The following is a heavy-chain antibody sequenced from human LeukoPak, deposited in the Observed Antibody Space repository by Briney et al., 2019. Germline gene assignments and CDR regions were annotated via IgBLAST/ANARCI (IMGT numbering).Heavy chain of an antibody. V-gene: IGHV1-2*02. D-gene: IGHD3-22*01. J-gene: IGHJ5*02. CDR3: AREDGDSSGYSINWFDP. CDR2: INPNSGGT. Sequence: GASVKVYCKASGYTFTGYYMHWARQAPGQGLEWMGWINPNSGGTNYAQKFQGRVTMTRDTSISTAYMELSRLRSDDTAVYYCAREDGDSSGYSINWFDPWGQGTLVTVSS. CDR1: GYTFTGYY.